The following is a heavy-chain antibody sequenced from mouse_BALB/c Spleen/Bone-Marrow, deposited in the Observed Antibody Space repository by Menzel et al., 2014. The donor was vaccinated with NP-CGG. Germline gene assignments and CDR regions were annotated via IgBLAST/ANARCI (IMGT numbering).Heavy chain of an antibody. Sequence: EVKLVESGAELVKPGASVKLSCTASGFNIKDTYMHWVMQRPERGLEWIGRIDPANGNTKYDPKFQGKATITADTSSNTAYLQLSSLTSEDTAVYYCARYRYCGSSYAMDYWGQGTSVTVSS. D-gene: IGHD1-1*01. CDR1: GFNIKDTY. V-gene: IGHV14-3*02. CDR2: IDPANGNT. J-gene: IGHJ4*01. CDR3: ARYRYCGSSYAMDY.